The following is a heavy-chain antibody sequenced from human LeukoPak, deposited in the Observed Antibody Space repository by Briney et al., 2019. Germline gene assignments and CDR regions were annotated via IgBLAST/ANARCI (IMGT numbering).Heavy chain of an antibody. Sequence: GGSLRLSCAATGFTLSSYWMSWVRQAPGKGLEWVANINKDGSAKYYVDSVKGRFTISRDNAKNSVDLQMNSLSLEDTALYYCAKGPRNHYFYFMDVWGKGTTVTVSS. CDR1: GFTLSSYW. CDR2: INKDGSAK. V-gene: IGHV3-7*03. CDR3: AKGPRNHYFYFMDV. J-gene: IGHJ6*03.